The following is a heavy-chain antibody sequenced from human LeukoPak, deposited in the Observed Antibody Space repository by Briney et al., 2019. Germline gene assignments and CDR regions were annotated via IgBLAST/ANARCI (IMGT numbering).Heavy chain of an antibody. Sequence: SGTLSLTCAVSGGSISSNNWWSWVRQSPGKGLEWIGEIYHSGNFNYNPSLKSRVTISVDKSRNQFSLKLSSVTAADTALYYCTRDRGYYDSSGYPFDYWGQGTLVTVSS. D-gene: IGHD3-22*01. V-gene: IGHV4-4*02. J-gene: IGHJ4*02. CDR3: TRDRGYYDSSGYPFDY. CDR2: IYHSGNF. CDR1: GGSISSNNW.